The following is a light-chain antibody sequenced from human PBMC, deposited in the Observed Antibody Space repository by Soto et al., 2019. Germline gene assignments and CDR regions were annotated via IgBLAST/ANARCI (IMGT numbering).Light chain of an antibody. CDR3: QQLNTYWT. CDR2: DAS. CDR1: QSIDVW. J-gene: IGKJ1*01. V-gene: IGKV1-5*01. Sequence: DIQVTQSPSTLSACVGDRVTITCRASQSIDVWLAWYQQKPGKAPKLLIYDASILESGVPSRFSGSGSGTEFTLTISSLQPDDFATYYCQQLNTYWTFDQGTRVEI.